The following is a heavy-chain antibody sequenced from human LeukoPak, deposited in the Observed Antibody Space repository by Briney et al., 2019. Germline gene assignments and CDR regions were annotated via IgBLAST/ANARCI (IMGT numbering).Heavy chain of an antibody. Sequence: PSETLSLTCTVSGGSISSGSYYWSWIRQPAGKGLEWIGRIYTSGSTNYNPSLKSRVTISVDTSKNQFSLKLSSVTAADTAVYYCARVGTGEGGPRWAYYYYMDVWGKGTTVTISS. CDR3: ARVGTGEGGPRWAYYYYMDV. D-gene: IGHD3-16*01. CDR2: IYTSGST. J-gene: IGHJ6*03. CDR1: GGSISSGSYY. V-gene: IGHV4-61*02.